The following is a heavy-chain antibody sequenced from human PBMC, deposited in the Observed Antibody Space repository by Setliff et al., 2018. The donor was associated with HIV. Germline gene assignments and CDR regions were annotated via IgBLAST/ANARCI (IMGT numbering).Heavy chain of an antibody. CDR1: GGSFSDYY. D-gene: IGHD5-12*01. Sequence: SETLSLTCTVSGGSFSDYYRSWIRQPPGKGLEWIGYIYTSGSTNYNPSLKSRVTISVDTSTSTAYMELRSLKSDDTAVYYCARGKTWLRFLDYWGQGTLVTVSS. J-gene: IGHJ4*02. CDR3: ARGKTWLRFLDY. V-gene: IGHV4-4*09. CDR2: IYTSGST.